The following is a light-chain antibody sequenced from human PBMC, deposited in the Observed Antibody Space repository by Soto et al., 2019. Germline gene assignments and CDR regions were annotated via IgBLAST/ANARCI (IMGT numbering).Light chain of an antibody. J-gene: IGKJ1*01. CDR2: GAS. CDR3: QQYSSSTWT. V-gene: IGKV3-20*01. CDR1: QSVSSSY. Sequence: EIVLTQSPGTLSLSPGERATLSCRASQSVSSSYLAWYQQKPGQAPRLLIYGASSRATGIQDRFSGSGSGTDFTLTISRLEPEDFAVYYCQQYSSSTWTFGQGTKVEIK.